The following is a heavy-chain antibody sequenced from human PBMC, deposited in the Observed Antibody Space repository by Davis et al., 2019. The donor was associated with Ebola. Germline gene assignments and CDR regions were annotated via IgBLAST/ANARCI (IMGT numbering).Heavy chain of an antibody. Sequence: GESLKISCAASGFTFSSYGMFWVRQAPGKGLEWVAVISYDGSNKYYADSVKGRFTISRDNSKNTLYLHINSLSAEDTAIYYCATSYFTVTTLYWGQGTLVTVSS. CDR2: ISYDGSNK. CDR3: ATSYFTVTTLY. CDR1: GFTFSSYG. V-gene: IGHV3-30*03. D-gene: IGHD4-17*01. J-gene: IGHJ4*02.